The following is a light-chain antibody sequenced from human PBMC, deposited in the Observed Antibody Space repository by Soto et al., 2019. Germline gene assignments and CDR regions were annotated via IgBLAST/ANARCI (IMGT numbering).Light chain of an antibody. CDR1: QSVSSNF. CDR3: QQYGSSPIT. J-gene: IGKJ5*01. V-gene: IGKV3-20*01. CDR2: GAS. Sequence: EIVLTQSPGTLSLSPGERATLSCRASQSVSSNFLAWCQQKSGQAPRLLIYGASSRATGIPDRFTGSGSGTDFTLTISRLEPEDFAAYYCQQYGSSPITFGQGTRLDIK.